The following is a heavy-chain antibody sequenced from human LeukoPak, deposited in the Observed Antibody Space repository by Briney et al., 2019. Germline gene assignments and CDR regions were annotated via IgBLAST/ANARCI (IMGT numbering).Heavy chain of an antibody. J-gene: IGHJ4*02. Sequence: GRSLRLSCAASGFTFSSYAMHWVRQAPGKGLEWVAVISYDGSNKYYADSVKGRFTISRDNAKNSLYLQMNSLRAEDTAVYYCAIIIAATYPIADYWGQGTLVTVSS. CDR3: AIIIAATYPIADY. V-gene: IGHV3-30*04. CDR1: GFTFSSYA. CDR2: ISYDGSNK. D-gene: IGHD6-6*01.